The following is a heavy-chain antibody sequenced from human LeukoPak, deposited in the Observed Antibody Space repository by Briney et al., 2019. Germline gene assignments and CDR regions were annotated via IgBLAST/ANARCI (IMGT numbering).Heavy chain of an antibody. CDR3: AREYSSFEY. CDR2: IHYSGST. CDR1: GGSISTYY. D-gene: IGHD6-13*01. J-gene: IGHJ4*02. V-gene: IGHV4-59*01. Sequence: SETLSLTCTASGGSISTYYWSWIRQPPGKGLEWIGYIHYSGSTDYNPSLRSRVTISVDTSKNQLSLKLTSVTAADTAVYYCAREYSSFEYWGQGTPVTVSS.